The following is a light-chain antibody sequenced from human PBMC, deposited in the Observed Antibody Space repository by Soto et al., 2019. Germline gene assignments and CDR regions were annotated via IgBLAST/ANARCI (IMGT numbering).Light chain of an antibody. CDR3: SSYTTSSFYV. V-gene: IGLV2-14*01. CDR2: DVN. CDR1: SSDVGGYNY. J-gene: IGLJ1*01. Sequence: QSALTQPASVSGSPGQSITISCTGTSSDVGGYNYVSWYQQHPVKAPKLMIYDVNNRPSGVSNRFSGSKSGNTASLTISGLQAEDEADYYCSSYTTSSFYVFATGTKLTVL.